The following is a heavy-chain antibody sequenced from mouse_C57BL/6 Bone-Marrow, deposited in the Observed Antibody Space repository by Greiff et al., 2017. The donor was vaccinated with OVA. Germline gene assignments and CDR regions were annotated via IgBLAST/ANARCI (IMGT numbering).Heavy chain of an antibody. CDR3: ARDYGSSSSY. CDR2: INPYNGGT. Sequence: VQLQQSGPVLVKPGASVKMSCKASGYTFTDYYMNWVKQSHGKSLEWIGVINPYNGGTSYNQKFKGKATLTVDKSSSTAYMELNSLTSEDSAVYYCARDYGSSSSYWGQGTTLTVSS. J-gene: IGHJ2*01. V-gene: IGHV1-19*01. CDR1: GYTFTDYY. D-gene: IGHD1-1*01.